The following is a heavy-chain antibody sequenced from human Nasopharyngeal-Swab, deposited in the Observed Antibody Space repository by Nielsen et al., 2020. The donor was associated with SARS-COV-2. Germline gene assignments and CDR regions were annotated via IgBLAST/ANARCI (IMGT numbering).Heavy chain of an antibody. D-gene: IGHD3-10*01. Sequence: ASVKVSCKASGDTFTSYDINWVRQATGQGLEWRGWMNPNSGNTGYAQKFQGRVTMTRNTSISTAYMELSSLRSEDTAVYYCARGGVPGYYYYYYYMDVWGKGTTVTVSS. CDR3: ARGGVPGYYYYYYYMDV. V-gene: IGHV1-8*01. CDR2: MNPNSGNT. CDR1: GDTFTSYD. J-gene: IGHJ6*03.